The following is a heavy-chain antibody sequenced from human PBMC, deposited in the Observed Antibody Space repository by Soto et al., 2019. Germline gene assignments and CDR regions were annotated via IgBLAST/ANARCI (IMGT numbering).Heavy chain of an antibody. Sequence: QITLKESGPTLVKPTQTLTLTCTFSGFSLSSTRVAVGWIRQPPGKALEWLALIYWDDDKRYSPFLKSRLTITKDTSKNQVVLTIPNMDPVDTATYYCAHSVVAGLGYYFDYWGQGTLVTVSS. CDR3: AHSVVAGLGYYFDY. V-gene: IGHV2-5*02. CDR1: GFSLSSTRVA. CDR2: IYWDDDK. J-gene: IGHJ4*02. D-gene: IGHD6-19*01.